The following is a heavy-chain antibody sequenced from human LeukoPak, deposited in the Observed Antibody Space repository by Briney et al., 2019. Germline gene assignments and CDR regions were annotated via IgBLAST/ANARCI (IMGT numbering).Heavy chain of an antibody. D-gene: IGHD2-15*01. V-gene: IGHV3-23*01. J-gene: IGHJ3*02. CDR3: AKDGYCSGGSCYSVDAFDI. CDR1: GFTFSSCA. CDR2: ISGSGGST. Sequence: HAGGSLRLSCAASGFTFSSCAMSWVLQAPGKGLEWVSAISGSGGSTYYADSVKGRFTISRDNSKNTLYLQMNSLRAEDTAVYYCAKDGYCSGGSCYSVDAFDIWGQGTMVTVSS.